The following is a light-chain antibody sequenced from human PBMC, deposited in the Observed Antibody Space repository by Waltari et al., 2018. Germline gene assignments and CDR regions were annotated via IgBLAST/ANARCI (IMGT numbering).Light chain of an antibody. CDR2: EDT. Sequence: NFMLTQPHSVSESPGKTVTISCTRSSGSIASNYVQWYQQRPGRAPTTVIYEDTQRPSGVPDRFSGSIDSSTNSASLTISGLKTEDEADYYCQSYDSNNPVVFGGGTKLTVL. CDR1: SGSIASNY. CDR3: QSYDSNNPVV. J-gene: IGLJ2*01. V-gene: IGLV6-57*04.